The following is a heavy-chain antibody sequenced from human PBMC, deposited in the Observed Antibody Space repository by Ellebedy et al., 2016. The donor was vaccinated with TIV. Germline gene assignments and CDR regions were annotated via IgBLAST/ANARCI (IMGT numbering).Heavy chain of an antibody. CDR3: ARSPGLIAVADIDS. Sequence: PGGSLRLSCAASGFTFSSDSMNWVRQAPGKGLEWVSSITGSSSYIYYADSVKGRFTISRDNAKNSLYLQMNSLRAEDTAVYYCARSPGLIAVADIDSWGQGTLVTVSS. V-gene: IGHV3-21*01. CDR1: GFTFSSDS. D-gene: IGHD6-19*01. CDR2: ITGSSSYI. J-gene: IGHJ4*02.